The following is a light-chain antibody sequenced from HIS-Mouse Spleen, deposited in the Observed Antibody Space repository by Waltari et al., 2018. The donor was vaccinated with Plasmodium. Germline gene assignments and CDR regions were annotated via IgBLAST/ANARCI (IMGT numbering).Light chain of an antibody. CDR1: SSDVGGSNY. J-gene: IGLJ2*01. CDR3: SSYAGSNNLV. V-gene: IGLV2-8*01. CDR2: EVS. Sequence: QSALTQPPSASGSPGQSVTLSCTGTSSDVGGSNYVSCYQQHPGKAPKLMIYEVSKRPSGVPDRFSGSKSGNTASLTVSGLQAEDEADYYCSSYAGSNNLVFGGGTKLTVL.